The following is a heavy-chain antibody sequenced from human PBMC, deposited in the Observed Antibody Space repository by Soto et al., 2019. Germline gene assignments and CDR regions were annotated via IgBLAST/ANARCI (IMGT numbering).Heavy chain of an antibody. J-gene: IGHJ4*02. CDR2: TTCDGSST. CDR1: GITCSSGR. D-gene: IGHD6-13*01. V-gene: IGHV3-74*01. Sequence: PERCRRRSWVAAGITCSSGRMLWVRQAPGKGLVCVSPTTCDGSSTSYAHSVKGRFTISRDNAKNTLYLQMNKLRAEDTAVYYCARGGPYSRSWYLDYWGQGTLVTVSS. CDR3: ARGGPYSRSWYLDY.